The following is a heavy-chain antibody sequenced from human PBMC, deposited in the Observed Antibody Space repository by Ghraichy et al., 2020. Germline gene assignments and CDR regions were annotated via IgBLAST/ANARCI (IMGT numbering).Heavy chain of an antibody. CDR1: EFSYW. J-gene: IGHJ4*02. V-gene: IGHV3-74*01. D-gene: IGHD6-6*01. CDR3: ARSHSTSSIHRFDY. CDR2: INSEGTST. Sequence: GGSLRLSCAASEFSYWMHWVRQAPGKGLVWVSRINSEGTSTSYADSVKGRFTISRDNAKNTLSLQMNSLRVEDTAVYYCARSHSTSSIHRFDYWGQGTLVTVSS.